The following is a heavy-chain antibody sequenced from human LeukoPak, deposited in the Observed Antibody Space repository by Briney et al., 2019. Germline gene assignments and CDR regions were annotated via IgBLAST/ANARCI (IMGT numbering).Heavy chain of an antibody. V-gene: IGHV1-2*02. CDR3: AREMGLAAVDAFDI. Sequence: ASVKVSCKASGYTFTVQYMHWVRQAPGQGLEWIGLIKPHSGATSYAQQYLGRVTMTRDTSINTAYMDLSSLRSDDTAVYYCAREMGLAAVDAFDIWGQGTMVTVSS. CDR1: GYTFTVQY. CDR2: IKPHSGAT. J-gene: IGHJ3*02. D-gene: IGHD6-13*01.